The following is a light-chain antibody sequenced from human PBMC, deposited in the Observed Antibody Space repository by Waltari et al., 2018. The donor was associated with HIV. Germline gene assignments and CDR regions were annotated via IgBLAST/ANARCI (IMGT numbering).Light chain of an antibody. Sequence: DLVMTQSPASLAVSLGERATINCKSSQRVLYSSNNKNYLAWYQQKPGQPPKLLIYWASTRESGVPDRFSGSGSGTDFTLTISSLQAEDVAVYYCQQYYSTPPYTFGQGTKLEIK. CDR3: QQYYSTPPYT. CDR1: QRVLYSSNNKNY. CDR2: WAS. V-gene: IGKV4-1*01. J-gene: IGKJ2*01.